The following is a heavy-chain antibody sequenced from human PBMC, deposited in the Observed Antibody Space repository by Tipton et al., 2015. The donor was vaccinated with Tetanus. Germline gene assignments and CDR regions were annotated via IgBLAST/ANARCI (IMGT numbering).Heavy chain of an antibody. J-gene: IGHJ5*02. V-gene: IGHV4-34*01. CDR2: VHPSGST. CDR1: GGSFSNYY. D-gene: IGHD3-9*01. CDR3: ARGVRAFYDILTGHPDWFDP. Sequence: TLSLTCAVYGGSFSNYYWSWIRQPPGKGLEWIGEVHPSGSTSYNPSLESRVTISVDKSKNQFSLRLNSVTAADTAMYYCARGVRAFYDILTGHPDWFDPWGPGIPVTVSS.